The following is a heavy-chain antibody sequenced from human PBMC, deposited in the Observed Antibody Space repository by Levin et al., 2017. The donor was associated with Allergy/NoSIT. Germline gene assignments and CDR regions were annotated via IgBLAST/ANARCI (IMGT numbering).Heavy chain of an antibody. CDR3: AREGGYTYGPDQ. CDR2: ISPNSYTI. D-gene: IGHD5-18*01. CDR1: GFTFTDYA. V-gene: IGHV3-48*01. J-gene: IGHJ5*02. Sequence: ASVKVSCVGSGFTFTDYAMNWVRQAPMKGLEWVSYISPNSYTIYYADSVKGRFTVSRDNAKNSLSLQMNSLRAEDTAVYFCAREGGYTYGPDQWGQGTLVTVSS.